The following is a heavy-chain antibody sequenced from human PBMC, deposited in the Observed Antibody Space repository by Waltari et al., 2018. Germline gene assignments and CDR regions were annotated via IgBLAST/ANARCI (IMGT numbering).Heavy chain of an antibody. CDR1: GFSITSNRHY. V-gene: IGHV4-39*01. Sequence: QLQLPESGPRLVRPSGTLPLICRASGFSITSNRHYWPWVRPSPGHGLEWSGTISYSGTPYFCPSTKSRVSVSRDTAKSQVSLVLDSVTAADMAVYYSATYIGASVRTAAFDVWGQGTMVTVSS. CDR2: ISYSGTP. J-gene: IGHJ3*01. CDR3: ATYIGASVRTAAFDV. D-gene: IGHD5-12*01.